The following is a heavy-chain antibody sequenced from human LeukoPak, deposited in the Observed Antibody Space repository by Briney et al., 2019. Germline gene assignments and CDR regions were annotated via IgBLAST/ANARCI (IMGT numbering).Heavy chain of an antibody. J-gene: IGHJ4*02. V-gene: IGHV1-18*01. CDR1: GYTXTSYG. Sequence: ASVKVSCKASGYTXTSYGINWVRQAPGQGLEWMGWINTYNGNTNYAQTLQGRVTMTTDTSTSTAYVELRSLRSDDTAVYYCARVGTGNSDFDYWGQGSLVTVSS. CDR3: ARVGTGNSDFDY. D-gene: IGHD4-23*01. CDR2: INTYNGNT.